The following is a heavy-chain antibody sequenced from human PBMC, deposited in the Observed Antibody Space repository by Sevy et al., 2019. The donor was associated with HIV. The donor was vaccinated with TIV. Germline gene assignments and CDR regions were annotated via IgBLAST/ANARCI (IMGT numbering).Heavy chain of an antibody. J-gene: IGHJ4*02. CDR1: GYSFTSYW. CDR2: IYPGDSDT. CDR3: ATRFYGAKGLYYFDY. D-gene: IGHD4-17*01. Sequence: GESLKIYCKGSGYSFTSYWIGWVRQMPGKGLEWMGIIYPGDSDTRYSPSFQGQVTISADKSISTAYLQWSSLKASDTAMYYCATRFYGAKGLYYFDYWGQGTLVTVSS. V-gene: IGHV5-51*01.